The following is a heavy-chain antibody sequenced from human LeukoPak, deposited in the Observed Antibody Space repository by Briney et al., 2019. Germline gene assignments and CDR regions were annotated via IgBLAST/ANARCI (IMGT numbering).Heavy chain of an antibody. V-gene: IGHV5-51*01. CDR1: GYSFSTYW. J-gene: IGHJ4*02. CDR2: LYPGDSDT. D-gene: IGHD6-13*01. CDR3: ARLVSIAAAGPY. Sequence: GESLKISCKGSGYSFSTYWIGWVRQMPGKGLEWMGMLYPGDSDTRYSPSFQGQVTISADKSINTAYLQWSSLKASDTAMYYCARLVSIAAAGPYWGQGTLVTVSS.